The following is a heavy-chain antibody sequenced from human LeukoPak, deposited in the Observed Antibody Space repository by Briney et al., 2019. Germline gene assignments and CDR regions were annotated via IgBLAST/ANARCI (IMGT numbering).Heavy chain of an antibody. CDR2: IYHSGST. CDR1: GGSISSGGYY. J-gene: IGHJ4*02. CDR3: ARHRPSGSYAFDY. D-gene: IGHD1-26*01. Sequence: SETLSLTCTVSGGSISSGGYYWSWIRQPPGKGLEWIGYIYHSGSTYYNPSLKSRVTISVDRSKSQFSLNLNSVTAEDTAVYYCARHRPSGSYAFDYWGQGTLVTVSS. V-gene: IGHV4-30-2*01.